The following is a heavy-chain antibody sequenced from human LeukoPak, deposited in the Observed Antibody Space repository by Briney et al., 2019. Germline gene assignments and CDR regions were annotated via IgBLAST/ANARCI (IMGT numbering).Heavy chain of an antibody. V-gene: IGHV4-59*01. CDR1: GGSISGYY. CDR2: VYYSGST. Sequence: PSETLSLTCNVSGGSISGYYWSWIWQPPGQGLEWIGYVYYSGSTNYNPSLKSRVTISVDTSKNQFSLRLKSVTAADTAIHYCARNREGGSSWPNFDYWGQGSLVTVSS. D-gene: IGHD6-13*01. J-gene: IGHJ4*02. CDR3: ARNREGGSSWPNFDY.